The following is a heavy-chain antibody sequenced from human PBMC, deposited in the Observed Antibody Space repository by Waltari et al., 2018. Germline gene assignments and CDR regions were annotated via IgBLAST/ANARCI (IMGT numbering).Heavy chain of an antibody. CDR3: TTGYISPPFDY. V-gene: IGHV3-15*01. D-gene: IGHD6-13*01. CDR1: GTTFEKDW. Sequence: EVRLVESGGGLVEPGGSLRLSCVASGTTFEKDWVRWVRQCPGKGLEWLGRIRSKADDGTTDYAEHVRGRISISRDDSKSTLYLQMSSLKTEDTAVYYCTTGYISPPFDYWGQGTLVTVSS. J-gene: IGHJ4*02. CDR2: IRSKADDGTT.